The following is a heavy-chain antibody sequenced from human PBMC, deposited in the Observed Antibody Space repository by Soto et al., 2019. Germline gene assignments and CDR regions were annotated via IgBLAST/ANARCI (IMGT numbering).Heavy chain of an antibody. J-gene: IGHJ4*02. CDR1: GFTFSSYG. CDR3: AKDAVAGTVDY. CDR2: ISYDGSNK. D-gene: IGHD6-19*01. V-gene: IGHV3-30*18. Sequence: QVQLVESGGGVVQPGRSLRLSCAASGFTFSSYGMHWVRQAPGKGLEWVAVISYDGSNKYYADSVKGRFTISRDNSKNTLYLQMNSLRAEDTAVYYCAKDAVAGTVDYWGQGTLVTVSS.